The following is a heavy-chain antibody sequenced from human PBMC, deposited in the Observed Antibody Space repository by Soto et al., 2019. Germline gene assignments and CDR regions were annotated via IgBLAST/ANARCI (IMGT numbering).Heavy chain of an antibody. Sequence: GVSLRLSFSASGFPFSDYYMSWIRQAPGKGLEWVSYISSSGSTIYYADSVKGRFTISRDNAKNSLYLQMNSLRAEDTAVYYCARAIAVAGDYWGQGTLVNVSS. CDR1: GFPFSDYY. V-gene: IGHV3-11*01. J-gene: IGHJ4*02. D-gene: IGHD6-19*01. CDR2: ISSSGSTI. CDR3: ARAIAVAGDY.